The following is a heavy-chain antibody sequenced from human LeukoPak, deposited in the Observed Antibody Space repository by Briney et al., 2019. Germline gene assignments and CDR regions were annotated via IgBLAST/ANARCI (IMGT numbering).Heavy chain of an antibody. D-gene: IGHD2-21*02. CDR1: GYTFSSYG. V-gene: IGHV1-18*01. CDR3: ARDRGVTLAHVYYYYYGMDV. Sequence: GASVKVSCKASGYTFSSYGISWVRQAPGQGLEWMGWISAYNGNTNYAQKLQGRVTMTTDTSTSTAYMELRSLRSDDTAVYYCARDRGVTLAHVYYYYYGMDVWGQGTTVTVSS. J-gene: IGHJ6*02. CDR2: ISAYNGNT.